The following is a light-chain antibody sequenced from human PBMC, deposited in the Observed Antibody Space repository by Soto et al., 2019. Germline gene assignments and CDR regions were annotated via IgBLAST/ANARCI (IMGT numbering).Light chain of an antibody. Sequence: EIVMTQSPATLSVSPGERATLSCRASQSVSTNLAWYQQKPGQAPRLLIYAASTRATGIPARFSGSGSGTEFTLTISRLQSEDFAVYYCQQYNNWPPLTFGQGTNLEIK. J-gene: IGKJ2*01. CDR2: AAS. CDR3: QQYNNWPPLT. CDR1: QSVSTN. V-gene: IGKV3-15*01.